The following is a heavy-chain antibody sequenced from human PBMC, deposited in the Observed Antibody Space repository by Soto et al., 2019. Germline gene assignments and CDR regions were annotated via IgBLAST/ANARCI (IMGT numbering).Heavy chain of an antibody. V-gene: IGHV1-18*01. Sequence: QVQLVQSGAEVKEPGASVKVSCKASGYTFSNYGISWVRQAPGQGLEWMGWIKAFNGDTDYAQKFQDRVTMTTEISTITAYMELRSLRSDDTAVYYCARDRSSSDIWGQGTMVTVSS. CDR1: GYTFSNYG. CDR2: IKAFNGDT. CDR3: ARDRSSSDI. J-gene: IGHJ3*02.